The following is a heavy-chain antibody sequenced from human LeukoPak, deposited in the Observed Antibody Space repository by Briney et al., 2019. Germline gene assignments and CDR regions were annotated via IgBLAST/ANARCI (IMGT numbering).Heavy chain of an antibody. D-gene: IGHD3-3*02. CDR3: ARVSVGRYYFDN. CDR2: ISYDGSKI. V-gene: IGHV3-30-3*01. CDR1: GFTFSSYP. Sequence: GGSLTLSCAASGFTFSSYPLHWVRQAPGKGLEWVTLISYDGSKIYYADSVKGRFSISRDNSKNTLYLQMNSLRAEDTAVYYCARVSVGRYYFDNWGQGTPVTVS. J-gene: IGHJ4*02.